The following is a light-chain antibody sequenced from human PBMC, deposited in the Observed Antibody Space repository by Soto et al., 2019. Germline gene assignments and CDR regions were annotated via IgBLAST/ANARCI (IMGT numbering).Light chain of an antibody. CDR3: QHYYEYPSWT. V-gene: IGKV1-8*01. J-gene: IGKJ1*01. CDR2: AAS. Sequence: AIRVTRSPSAVSASTGDRVTITCRASQGISSYLAWYQQKPGKAPKLLIYAASTLQSGVPSRFSGSGCGTDFTLTISYLQSEDFATYYCQHYYEYPSWTFGQGTKVEIK. CDR1: QGISSY.